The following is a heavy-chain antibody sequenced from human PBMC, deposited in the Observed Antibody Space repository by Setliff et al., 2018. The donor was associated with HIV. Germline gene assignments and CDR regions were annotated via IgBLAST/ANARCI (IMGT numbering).Heavy chain of an antibody. CDR2: INGGGNIM. Sequence: GGSLRLSCEVSGFSISNYYISWIRQAPGKGLEWISYINGGGNIMNYANSVEGRFTISRDNAEKSLYLQMNSLRAEDTAVYYCAGENVDIVATTKAIDFWGQGTLVTVSS. J-gene: IGHJ4*02. V-gene: IGHV3-11*04. D-gene: IGHD5-12*01. CDR3: AGENVDIVATTKAIDF. CDR1: GFSISNYY.